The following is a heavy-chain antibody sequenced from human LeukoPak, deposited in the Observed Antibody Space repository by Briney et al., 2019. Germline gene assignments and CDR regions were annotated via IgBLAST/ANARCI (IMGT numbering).Heavy chain of an antibody. CDR3: ARNVLLWFGEPSYYFDY. CDR1: GGSISSSSYY. CDR2: IYYSGST. V-gene: IGHV4-39*01. Sequence: SETLSLTCTVSGGSISSSSYYWGWIRQPPGKGLEWIGSIYYSGSTYYNPSLKSRVTISVDTSKNQFSLKLSSVTAADTAVYYCARNVLLWFGEPSYYFDYWGQGTLVTVSS. D-gene: IGHD3-10*01. J-gene: IGHJ4*02.